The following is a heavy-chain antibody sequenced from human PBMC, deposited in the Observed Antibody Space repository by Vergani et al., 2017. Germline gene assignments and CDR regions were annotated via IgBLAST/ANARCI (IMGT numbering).Heavy chain of an antibody. Sequence: EVQLVESGGGLVQPGGSLRLSCAASGFTFSSYSMNWVRQAPGKGLEWVSYISISSSTIYYADSVKGRFTISRDNAKNSLYLQMNSLRAEDTAVYYCASLRDYYYGMDVWGQGTTVTVSS. V-gene: IGHV3-48*04. CDR3: ASLRDYYYGMDV. D-gene: IGHD3-16*02. CDR1: GFTFSSYS. CDR2: ISISSSTI. J-gene: IGHJ6*02.